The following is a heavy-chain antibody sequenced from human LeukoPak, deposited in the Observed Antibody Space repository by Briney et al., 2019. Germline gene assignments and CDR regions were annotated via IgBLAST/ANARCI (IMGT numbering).Heavy chain of an antibody. V-gene: IGHV4-59*08. CDR1: GGSISSYY. CDR2: IYYSGST. Sequence: SETLSLTCTVSGGSISSYYWSWIRQPPGKGLEWIGYIYYSGSTNYNPSLKSRVTISVDTSKNQFSLKLSSVTAADTAVYYCARHVSAYGDYAYYFDYWGQGTPVTASS. CDR3: ARHVSAYGDYAYYFDY. J-gene: IGHJ4*02. D-gene: IGHD4-17*01.